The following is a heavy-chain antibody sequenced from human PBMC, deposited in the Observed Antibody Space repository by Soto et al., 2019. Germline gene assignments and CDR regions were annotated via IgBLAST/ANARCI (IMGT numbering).Heavy chain of an antibody. Sequence: GGSLRLSCAASGFTFTRYSMNWFRQAPGKGLEWVSSISSTTNYIYYADSMKGRFTVSRDNAKNSVYLEMNSLSAEDTAVYYCARESEDLTSNFDYWGQGTLVTVSS. J-gene: IGHJ4*02. CDR3: ARESEDLTSNFDY. CDR2: ISSTTNYI. CDR1: GFTFTRYS. V-gene: IGHV3-21*01.